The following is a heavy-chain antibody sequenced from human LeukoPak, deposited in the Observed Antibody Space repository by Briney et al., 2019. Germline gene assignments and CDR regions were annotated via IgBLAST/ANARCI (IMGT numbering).Heavy chain of an antibody. J-gene: IGHJ4*02. CDR3: ARVGSYYIFDY. Sequence: GGSLRLSCAASGFTFSSYSMNWVRQAPGKGLEWVSYVSSSSSTIYYADSVKGRFTISRDNAKNSLYLQMNSLRAEDTAVYYCARVGSYYIFDYWGQGTLVTVSS. CDR1: GFTFSSYS. D-gene: IGHD1-26*01. V-gene: IGHV3-48*04. CDR2: VSSSSSTI.